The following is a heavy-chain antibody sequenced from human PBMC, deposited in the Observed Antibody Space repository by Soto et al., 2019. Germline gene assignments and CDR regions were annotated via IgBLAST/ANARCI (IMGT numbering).Heavy chain of an antibody. Sequence: LRLSCEDSGFTFSSYTMNWVRRAPGKGLEWVSSISSRSTNTHYADSVRGRFTISRDNAKRSLYLQMNSLRAEDTAVYYCARGPLYYFEYRGQGTLVTVSS. CDR2: ISSRSTNT. J-gene: IGHJ4*02. CDR3: ARGPLYYFEY. CDR1: GFTFSSYT. V-gene: IGHV3-21*01.